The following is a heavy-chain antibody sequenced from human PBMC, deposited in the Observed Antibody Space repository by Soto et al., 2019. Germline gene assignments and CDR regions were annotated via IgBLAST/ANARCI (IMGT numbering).Heavy chain of an antibody. J-gene: IGHJ5*02. CDR3: AGDCYSGYDFWFDP. Sequence: PSETLSLTCTVSGGSISSGGYYWSWIRQHPGKGLEWIGYIYYSGSTYYNPSLKSRVTISVDTSKNQFSLKLSSVTAADTAVYYCAGDCYSGYDFWFDPWGQGTLVTVSS. D-gene: IGHD5-12*01. CDR1: GGSISSGGYY. CDR2: IYYSGST. V-gene: IGHV4-31*03.